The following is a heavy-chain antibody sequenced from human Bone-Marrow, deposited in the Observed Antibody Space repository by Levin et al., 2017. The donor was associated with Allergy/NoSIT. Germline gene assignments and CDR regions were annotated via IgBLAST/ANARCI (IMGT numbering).Heavy chain of an antibody. CDR2: IIPIFGTA. Sequence: SVKVSCKASGGTFSSYAISWVRQAPGQGLEWMGGIIPIFGTANYAQKFQGRVTITADESTSTAYMELSSLRSEDTAVYYCARDGLNGDVDAFDIWGQGTMVTVSS. D-gene: IGHD4-17*01. CDR3: ARDGLNGDVDAFDI. J-gene: IGHJ3*02. V-gene: IGHV1-69*13. CDR1: GGTFSSYA.